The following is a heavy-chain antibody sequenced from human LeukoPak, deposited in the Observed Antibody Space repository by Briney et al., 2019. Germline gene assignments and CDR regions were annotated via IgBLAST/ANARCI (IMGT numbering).Heavy chain of an antibody. CDR3: ARVGRLSYSDYYYYGMDV. V-gene: IGHV4-59*01. Sequence: SETLSLTCSVSGGSISKYYWSWIRQPPGKGLEWIGYIYHSGSTNYNPSLNSRVTISVDTSRNQFSLKLSSVTAADTAVYYCARVGRLSYSDYYYYGMDVWGQGTTVTVSS. CDR2: IYHSGST. CDR1: GGSISKYY. D-gene: IGHD1-26*01. J-gene: IGHJ6*02.